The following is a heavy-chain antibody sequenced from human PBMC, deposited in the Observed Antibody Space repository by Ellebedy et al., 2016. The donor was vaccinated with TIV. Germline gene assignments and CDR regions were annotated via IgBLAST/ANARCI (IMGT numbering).Heavy chain of an antibody. CDR1: GYTFTSYG. J-gene: IGHJ6*03. Sequence: ASVKVSXXASGYTFTSYGISWVRQAPGQGLEWMGWISAYNGNTNYAQKLQGRVTMTTDTSTSTAYMELRSLRSDDTAVYYCARTIAAAGIIHYYYMDVWGKGTTVTVSS. V-gene: IGHV1-18*01. CDR3: ARTIAAAGIIHYYYMDV. CDR2: ISAYNGNT. D-gene: IGHD6-13*01.